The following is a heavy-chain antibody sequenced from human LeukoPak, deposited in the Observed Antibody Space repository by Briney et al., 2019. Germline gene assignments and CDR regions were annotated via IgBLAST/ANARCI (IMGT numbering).Heavy chain of an antibody. CDR1: GYSFTGYW. CDR2: IDPSDSYT. J-gene: IGHJ4*02. V-gene: IGHV5-10-1*01. Sequence: GESLQISCKGSGYSFTGYWIRWVRQMPGKGLEWMGRIDPSDSYTNYSPSFQGHVTISADKSISTAYLQWSSLKASDTAMYYCASRPPYDYVWGSYRSWGQGTLVTVAS. CDR3: ASRPPYDYVWGSYRS. D-gene: IGHD3-16*02.